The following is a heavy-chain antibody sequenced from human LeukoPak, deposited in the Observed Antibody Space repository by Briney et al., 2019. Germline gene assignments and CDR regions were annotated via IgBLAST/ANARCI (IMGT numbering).Heavy chain of an antibody. J-gene: IGHJ4*02. CDR1: GFPFSDFS. D-gene: IGHD3-22*01. CDR3: ATSYDSSGNN. Sequence: GGSLRLSCATSGFPFSDFSMTWVRQAPGKGLEWISTTNSGGTTTYYAESVKGRFTISRDNFKNALYLQMNNLRAEDTAIYYCATSYDSSGNNWGQGTLVTVSS. CDR2: TNSGGTTT. V-gene: IGHV3-23*01.